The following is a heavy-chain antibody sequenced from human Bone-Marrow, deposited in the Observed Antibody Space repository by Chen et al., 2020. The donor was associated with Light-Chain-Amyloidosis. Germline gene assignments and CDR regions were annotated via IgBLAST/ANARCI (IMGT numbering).Heavy chain of an antibody. CDR2: IIPIFGTA. CDR3: ARGPGDSAYYYFY. V-gene: IGHV1-69*01. Sequence: QVQLVQSGAEVKKPGSSVKVSCKASGGTFSRYAMSWLRQAPGQGLEWMGGIIPIFGTANCAQKFQGRVTITADESTRTAYMELSRLRSEDTAMYYCARGPGDSAYYYFYWGQGTLVTVSS. CDR1: GGTFSRYA. D-gene: IGHD3-22*01. J-gene: IGHJ4*02.